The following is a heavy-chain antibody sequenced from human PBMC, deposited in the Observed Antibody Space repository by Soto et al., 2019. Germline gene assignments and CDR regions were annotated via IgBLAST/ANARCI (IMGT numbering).Heavy chain of an antibody. CDR1: GGSISSGDYY. D-gene: IGHD2-15*01. J-gene: IGHJ4*02. V-gene: IGHV4-30-4*01. Sequence: QVQLQESGPGLVKPSQTLSLTCTVSGGSISSGDYYWSWIRQPPVKGMEWIGYIYYSGSTYYNPSLKSRVTISVDTSKNQFSLKLSSVTAAATAVYYCARYCSGGSCYEGRSSLFDYWGQGTLVTVSS. CDR3: ARYCSGGSCYEGRSSLFDY. CDR2: IYYSGST.